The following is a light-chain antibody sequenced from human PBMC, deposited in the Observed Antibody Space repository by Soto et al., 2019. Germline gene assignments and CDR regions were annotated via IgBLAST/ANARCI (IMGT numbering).Light chain of an antibody. J-gene: IGKJ1*01. CDR2: KAS. V-gene: IGKV1-5*03. CDR1: QSISTR. CDR3: QQYNSYSPT. Sequence: DIQMTQSPSTLSASVGDRVTITCRASQSISTRLAWYQQKPGKAPNLLIYKASSLETGVPSRFSGSGSGTEFTLTISSLQPDDFATYYCQQYNSYSPTFGQGTKVEIK.